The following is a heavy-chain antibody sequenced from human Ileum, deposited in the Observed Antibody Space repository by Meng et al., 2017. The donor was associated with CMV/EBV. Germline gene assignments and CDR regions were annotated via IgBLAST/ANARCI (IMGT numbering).Heavy chain of an antibody. D-gene: IGHD5-24*01. CDR1: GGSMTSRCAY. J-gene: IGHJ4*02. CDR3: AREVGNRDGYNL. V-gene: IGHV4-39*07. CDR2: NYYRGNT. Sequence: QLQLQGSGQGLVKPSGTLALTGNLSGGSMTSRCAYGDWFRQPPGKGLGWIGGNYYRGNTYYNQSLKSRVTISVDTSKNQFSLKVNSVTAADTAMYYCAREVGNRDGYNLWGQGILVTVSS.